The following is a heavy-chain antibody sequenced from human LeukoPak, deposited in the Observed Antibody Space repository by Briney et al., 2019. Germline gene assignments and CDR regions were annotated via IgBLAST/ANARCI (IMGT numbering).Heavy chain of an antibody. CDR3: ARSYYYDYRQIDY. CDR2: IYYSGST. CDR1: GDSISTSSYY. J-gene: IGHJ4*02. V-gene: IGHV4-39*01. Sequence: KPSETLSLTCTVPGDSISTSSYYWGWIRQPPGKRLAWLGSIYYSGSTYYNPSLKSRVTISVDTSKNQFSLNLYSVTAADTAVFYCARSYYYDYRQIDYWGQGTLVTVSS. D-gene: IGHD3-22*01.